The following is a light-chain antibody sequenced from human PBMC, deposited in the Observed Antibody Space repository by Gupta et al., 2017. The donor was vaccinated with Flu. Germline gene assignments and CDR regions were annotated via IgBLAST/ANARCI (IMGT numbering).Light chain of an antibody. CDR3: MQSLQTPWT. Sequence: DFVMTQPHLSLPVPPGAPASISCKSRQSLLHSNGYNYLDWYLQKPGQSPQLLMFLGSYRAAGVPDRFSGSGSGTDFTLTISRVEAEDVGVYYCMQSLQTPWTFGQGTKVEIK. CDR2: LGS. V-gene: IGKV2-28*01. CDR1: QSLLHSNGYNY. J-gene: IGKJ1*01.